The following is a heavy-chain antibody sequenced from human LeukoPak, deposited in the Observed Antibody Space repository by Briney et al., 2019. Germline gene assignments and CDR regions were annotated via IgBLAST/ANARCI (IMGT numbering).Heavy chain of an antibody. CDR1: GFTFSSYA. CDR2: IYHSGST. V-gene: IGHV4-38-2*01. J-gene: IGHJ3*02. D-gene: IGHD5-12*01. Sequence: GSLRLSCEASGFTFSSYAMSWVRQAPGKGLEWIGSIYHSGSTYYNPSLKSRVTISVDTSKNQFSLKLSSVTAADTAVYYCARGEGYGDAFDIWGQGTMVTVSS. CDR3: ARGEGYGDAFDI.